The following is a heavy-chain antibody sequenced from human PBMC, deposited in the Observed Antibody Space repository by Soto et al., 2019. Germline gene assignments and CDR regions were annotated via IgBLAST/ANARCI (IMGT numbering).Heavy chain of an antibody. Sequence: QVHLGQSGAEVKKPGASVKVSCKASGYTFTSYGITWVRQAPGQGLEWMGWISAHNGNTDYAQKLQGRVIVTRDTSTSTAYMELRSLRSDDKAVYYCARGRYGDYWGQGALVTVSS. V-gene: IGHV1-18*01. J-gene: IGHJ4*02. CDR2: ISAHNGNT. CDR3: ARGRYGDY. D-gene: IGHD1-1*01. CDR1: GYTFTSYG.